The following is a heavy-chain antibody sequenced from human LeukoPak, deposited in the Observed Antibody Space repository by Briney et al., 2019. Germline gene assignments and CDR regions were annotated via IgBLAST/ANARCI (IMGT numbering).Heavy chain of an antibody. CDR2: IYHSGTT. D-gene: IGHD3-3*01. V-gene: IGHV4-38-2*02. CDR1: AYSISSGYY. Sequence: SETLSLTCSVSAYSISSGYYWGWIRQPPGKGLEWIGTIYHSGTTYYNPSLKSRVTISVDTSKNQFSLKLSSVTAADTAVYYCARRRYYDFWSDKLGEVWGQGTLVTVSS. J-gene: IGHJ4*02. CDR3: ARRRYYDFWSDKLGEV.